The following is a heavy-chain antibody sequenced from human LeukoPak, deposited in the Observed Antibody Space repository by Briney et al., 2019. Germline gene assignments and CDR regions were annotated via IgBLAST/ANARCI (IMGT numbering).Heavy chain of an antibody. V-gene: IGHV3-7*05. Sequence: GGSLRLSCAASGFTFSNYWMSWVRQAPGKGLEWVANVKQDGSEEVYVDSVKGRFTISRDNAKNSLFLQMNTLRAEDTAVYYCARDPYSSTWSYGMDVWGQGTTVTVSS. CDR1: GFTFSNYW. CDR3: ARDPYSSTWSYGMDV. CDR2: VKQDGSEE. D-gene: IGHD6-6*01. J-gene: IGHJ6*02.